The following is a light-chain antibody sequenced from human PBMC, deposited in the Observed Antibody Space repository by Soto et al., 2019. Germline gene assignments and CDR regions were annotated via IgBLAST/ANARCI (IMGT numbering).Light chain of an antibody. Sequence: EIVLTQSPGTLSLSPGERATLSCRASQSVSSSYLAWYQQKPGQAPRLLIYGASSRATGIPDRFSGSGSGTDFTLTISRLEPADFAVYYCQQYGSSPFTFGPETKVDIK. V-gene: IGKV3-20*01. CDR2: GAS. CDR3: QQYGSSPFT. J-gene: IGKJ3*01. CDR1: QSVSSSY.